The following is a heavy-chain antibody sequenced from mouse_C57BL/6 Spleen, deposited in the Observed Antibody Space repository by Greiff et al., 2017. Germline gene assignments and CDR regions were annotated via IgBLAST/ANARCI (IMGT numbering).Heavy chain of an antibody. J-gene: IGHJ2*01. Sequence: VKLVESGPELVKPGASVKLSCKASGYTFTSYDINWVKQRPGQGLEWIGWIFPRDGSTKYNEKFKGKATLTVDTSSSTAYMELHSLTSEDSAVYFCARKSRDYFDYWGQGTTLTVSS. V-gene: IGHV1-85*01. CDR2: IFPRDGST. CDR3: ARKSRDYFDY. CDR1: GYTFTSYD.